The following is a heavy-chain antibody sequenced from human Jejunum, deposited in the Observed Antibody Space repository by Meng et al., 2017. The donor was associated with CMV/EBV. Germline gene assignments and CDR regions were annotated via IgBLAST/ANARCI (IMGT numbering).Heavy chain of an antibody. CDR1: SGYG. D-gene: IGHD6-19*01. CDR2: IRDSGANT. CDR3: ARALGLGAVMPNYDACDL. Sequence: SGYGMSWVRQAPGKGLEWVSAIRDSGANTYYAGSVTGRFTISRDNSHNTLYLQMHSLRAEDTAVYYCARALGLGAVMPNYDACDLWGQGTGVTVSS. J-gene: IGHJ3*01. V-gene: IGHV3-23*01.